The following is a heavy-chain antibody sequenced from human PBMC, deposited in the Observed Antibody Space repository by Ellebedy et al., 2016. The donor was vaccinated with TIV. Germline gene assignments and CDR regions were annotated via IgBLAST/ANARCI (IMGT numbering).Heavy chain of an antibody. D-gene: IGHD6-19*01. CDR3: ARDPGGWSLDS. J-gene: IGHJ4*02. CDR1: GFTFTNHG. CDR2: IWYDGTKK. Sequence: PGGSLRLSCAASGFTFTNHGFLWVRQAPGKGLKWVAVIWYDGTKKYYADSVKGRFTISRDNSKNTVYLEMNSLRAEDTAVYYCARDPGGWSLDSWGQGTLVTVSS. V-gene: IGHV3-33*01.